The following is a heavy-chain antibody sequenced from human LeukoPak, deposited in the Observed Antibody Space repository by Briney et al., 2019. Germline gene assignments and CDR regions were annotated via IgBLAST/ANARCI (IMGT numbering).Heavy chain of an antibody. V-gene: IGHV5-51*01. CDR1: GYSINNYW. Sequence: GESLKISCKGSGYSINNYWIGWVRQMPGKGLEWMGIIYPADSDIRYSPSFQGQVTISADKSISTAYLQWSSLKASHTAMYYCARQEYCSGGSCYTWFDPWGQGTLVIVSS. CDR2: IYPADSDI. CDR3: ARQEYCSGGSCYTWFDP. J-gene: IGHJ5*02. D-gene: IGHD2-15*01.